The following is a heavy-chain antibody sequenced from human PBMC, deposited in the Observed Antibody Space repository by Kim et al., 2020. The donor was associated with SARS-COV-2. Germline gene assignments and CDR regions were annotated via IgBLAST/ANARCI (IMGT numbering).Heavy chain of an antibody. CDR2: ISGSGGST. J-gene: IGHJ6*02. CDR3: AKDGRSSSYYYGMDV. D-gene: IGHD3-10*01. V-gene: IGHV3-23*01. CDR1: GFTFSSYA. Sequence: GGSLRLSCAASGFTFSSYAMSWVRQAPGKGLEWVSAISGSGGSTYYADSVKGRFTISRDNSKNTLYLQMNSLRAEDTAVYYCAKDGRSSSYYYGMDVWGQGTTVTVSS.